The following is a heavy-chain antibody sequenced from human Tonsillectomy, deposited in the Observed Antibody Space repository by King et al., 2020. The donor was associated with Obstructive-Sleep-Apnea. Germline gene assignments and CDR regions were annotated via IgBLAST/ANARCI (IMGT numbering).Heavy chain of an antibody. CDR3: ASQYSGAIELDY. CDR2: IYYSGST. J-gene: IGHJ4*02. D-gene: IGHD1-26*01. V-gene: IGHV4-39*01. Sequence: LQLQESGPGLVKPSETLSLTCTVSGGSISSSSYYWGWIRQPPGKGLEWIGSIYYSGSTYYNPSLKSRVTISVDTSKNQFSLKLSSVTAADTAVYYCASQYSGAIELDYWGQGTLVTVSS. CDR1: GGSISSSSYY.